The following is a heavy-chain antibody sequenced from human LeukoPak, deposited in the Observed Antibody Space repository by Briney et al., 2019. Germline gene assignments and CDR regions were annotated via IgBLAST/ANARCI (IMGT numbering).Heavy chain of an antibody. CDR2: IYYTGDS. CDR1: GAPTGDFY. V-gene: IGHV4-59*08. J-gene: IGHJ4*02. D-gene: IGHD2-15*01. CDR3: ARHPFATPFDY. Sequence: SETLSLTCTVSGAPTGDFYWHWIRQPPGKGLEWIGYIYYTGDSNCDPSLKSRVTVSLDTSKNQVSLRLTSVTAADTAVYYCARHPFATPFDYWGRGTVVTVSS.